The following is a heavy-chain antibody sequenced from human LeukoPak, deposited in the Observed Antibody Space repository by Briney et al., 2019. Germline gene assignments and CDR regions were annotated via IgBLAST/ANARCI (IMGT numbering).Heavy chain of an antibody. D-gene: IGHD2-15*01. CDR2: IYYNVET. J-gene: IGHJ5*01. CDR1: GGSISNYY. V-gene: IGHV4-4*07. CDR3: ARGPGAATQEAFDS. Sequence: SETLSLTCTVSGGSISNYYWSWIRQPAGQGLEWVGRIYYNVETNYNPSLKSRVTMSVDTSKNQISLKVNSETAADTAVYYCARGPGAATQEAFDSWGQGTLVTVSS.